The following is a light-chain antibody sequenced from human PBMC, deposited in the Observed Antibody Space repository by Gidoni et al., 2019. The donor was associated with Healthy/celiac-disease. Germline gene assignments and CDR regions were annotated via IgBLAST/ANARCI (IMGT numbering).Light chain of an antibody. CDR1: QILLHSNGYNY. CDR2: LGS. J-gene: IGKJ1*01. V-gene: IGKV2-28*01. Sequence: DIVRTQSPLSLPVTPGEPASISCRSSQILLHSNGYNYLDWYLQKPGQSPQLLIYLGSNRASGVPDRFSGSGSGTDFTLTISRVEAEDVGVYYCMQALQPPWTFGQGTKVEIK. CDR3: MQALQPPWT.